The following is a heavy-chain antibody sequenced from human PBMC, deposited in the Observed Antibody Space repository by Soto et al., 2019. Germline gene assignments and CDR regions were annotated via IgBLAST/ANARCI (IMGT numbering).Heavy chain of an antibody. J-gene: IGHJ6*02. V-gene: IGHV1-58*01. CDR2: IVVGSGNT. CDR1: GFTLTSSA. D-gene: IGHD6-19*01. CDR3: AADPGGRGWYPGVYYYYGMDV. Sequence: VTVSCQASGFTLTSSAVQGVRQARGQRVEWIGWIVVGSGNTNYAQKFQERVTITRDMTTSTDYMELSSLRSEGTAVYYCAADPGGRGWYPGVYYYYGMDVWGQGTTVTVSS.